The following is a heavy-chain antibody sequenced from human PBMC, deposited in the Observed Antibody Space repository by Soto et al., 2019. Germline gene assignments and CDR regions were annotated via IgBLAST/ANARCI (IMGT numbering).Heavy chain of an antibody. CDR2: IYYSGST. Sequence: QVQLQESGPGLVKPSQTLSLTCTVSGGSISSGDYYWSWIRQPPGKGLEWIGYIYYSGSTYYNPSLKSRVTISVYPSKTQFSLKLSSVTAADTAVYYCARAVHAAGGWFDPWGQGTLVTVSS. CDR1: GGSISSGDYY. CDR3: ARAVHAAGGWFDP. J-gene: IGHJ5*02. V-gene: IGHV4-30-4*01. D-gene: IGHD3-10*01.